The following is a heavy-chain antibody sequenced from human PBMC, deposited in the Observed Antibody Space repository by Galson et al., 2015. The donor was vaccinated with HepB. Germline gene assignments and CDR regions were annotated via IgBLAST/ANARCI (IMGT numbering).Heavy chain of an antibody. CDR3: TLPPDYGGNPPDY. V-gene: IGHV3-73*01. Sequence: SLRLSCAASGLTFSGSAMHWVRQASGKGLEWVGRIRSKANSYATAYAASVKGRFTISRDDPKNTAYLQMNSLKTEDTAVYYCTLPPDYGGNPPDYWGQGTLVTVSS. D-gene: IGHD4-23*01. CDR2: IRSKANSYAT. J-gene: IGHJ4*02. CDR1: GLTFSGSA.